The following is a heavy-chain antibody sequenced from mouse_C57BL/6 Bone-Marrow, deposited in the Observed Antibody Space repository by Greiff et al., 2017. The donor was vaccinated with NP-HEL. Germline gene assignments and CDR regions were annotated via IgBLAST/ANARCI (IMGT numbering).Heavy chain of an antibody. D-gene: IGHD2-2*01. CDR3: ARWYGYLAWFAY. CDR2: INPSSGYT. V-gene: IGHV1-4*01. J-gene: IGHJ3*01. Sequence: QVQLQQSGAELARPGASVKMSCKASGYTFTSYTMHWVKQRPGQGLEWIGYINPSSGYTKYNQKFKDKATLTADKSSSTAYMPLSSLTSEASAVYYCARWYGYLAWFAYWGQGTLVTVSA. CDR1: GYTFTSYT.